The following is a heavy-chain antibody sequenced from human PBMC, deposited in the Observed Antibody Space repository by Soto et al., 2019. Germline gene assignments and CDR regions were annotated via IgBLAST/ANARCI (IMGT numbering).Heavy chain of an antibody. CDR3: AKGTGGYSSSWSWFDP. J-gene: IGHJ5*02. V-gene: IGHV3-23*01. Sequence: GGSLRLSCAASGFTFSSYSMSWVRQAPGKGLEWVSAISGSGGSTYYADSVKGRFTISRDNSKNTLYLQMNSLRAEDTAVYYCAKGTGGYSSSWSWFDPWGQGTLVTVSS. CDR1: GFTFSSYS. CDR2: ISGSGGST. D-gene: IGHD6-13*01.